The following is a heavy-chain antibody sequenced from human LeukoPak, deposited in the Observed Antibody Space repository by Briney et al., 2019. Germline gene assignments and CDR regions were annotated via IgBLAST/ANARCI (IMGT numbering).Heavy chain of an antibody. D-gene: IGHD3-22*01. CDR3: ARDWWDSSGYYDY. J-gene: IGHJ4*02. Sequence: GGSLRLSCAASGFTFSSYEMNWVRQAPGKGLEWVSHISTSGSTIYYANSVKGRFTISRDNAKNSLYLQMNSLRAEDTALYYCARDWWDSSGYYDYWGQGTLVTVSS. CDR1: GFTFSSYE. CDR2: ISTSGSTI. V-gene: IGHV3-48*03.